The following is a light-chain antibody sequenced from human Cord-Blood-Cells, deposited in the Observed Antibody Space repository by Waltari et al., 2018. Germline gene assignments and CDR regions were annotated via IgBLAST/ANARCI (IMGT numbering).Light chain of an antibody. J-gene: IGKJ1*01. CDR2: EVS. Sequence: DIVMTQTPLSLSVTPGQPASISCKSHQSLLHSDGETYLYLYLQKPGQSPQLLIYEVSNQFSRVPDKYSGSGSGTEFTLENSRVEAQDVGVYNCMQSIQLRTIGQGTNVEIK. CDR3: MQSIQLRT. CDR1: QSLLHSDGETY. V-gene: IGKV2D-29*02.